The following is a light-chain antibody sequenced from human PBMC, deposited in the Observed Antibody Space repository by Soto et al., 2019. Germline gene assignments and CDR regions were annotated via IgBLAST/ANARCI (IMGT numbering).Light chain of an antibody. CDR3: QQLRMYPST. J-gene: IGKJ4*01. V-gene: IGKV3D-15*01. Sequence: EIVMTQSPATLSVSPGERATLSCWASQSVSSNLAWYQQKPGQAPRLLIYDVSTRATGIPTRFSGSGSGTEFTLTISSLQSEDFAAYYCQQLRMYPSTFGGGTKVEIK. CDR1: QSVSSN. CDR2: DVS.